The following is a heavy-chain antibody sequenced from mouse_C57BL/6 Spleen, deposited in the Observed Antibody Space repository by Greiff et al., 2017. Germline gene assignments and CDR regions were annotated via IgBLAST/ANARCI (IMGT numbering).Heavy chain of an antibody. J-gene: IGHJ2*01. CDR2: ISYDGSN. D-gene: IGHD2-3*01. CDR1: GYSITSGYY. V-gene: IGHV3-6*01. CDR3: ARETGYYFFDY. Sequence: DVKLQESGPGLVKPSQSLSLTCSVTGYSITSGYYWNWIRQFPGNKLEWMGYISYDGSNNYNPSLKNRISITRDTSKNQFFLKLNSVTTEDTATYYCARETGYYFFDYWGQGTTLTVSS.